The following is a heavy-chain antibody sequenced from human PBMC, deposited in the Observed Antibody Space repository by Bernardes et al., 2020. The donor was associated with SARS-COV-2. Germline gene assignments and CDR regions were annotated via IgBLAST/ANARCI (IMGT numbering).Heavy chain of an antibody. Sequence: GSLRIPCAASGFRFGSHWMNWVRQAPGKGLEWVANIKQDGTEINYVDSVKGRFTVSRDNSMNSLYLQMNNLRAEDTAVYYCVRRSPSTRPAGMPTFYYSLDVWGQGTTVTVSS. CDR1: GFRFGSHW. CDR3: VRRSPSTRPAGMPTFYYSLDV. J-gene: IGHJ6*02. V-gene: IGHV3-7*01. CDR2: IKQDGTEI. D-gene: IGHD6-6*01.